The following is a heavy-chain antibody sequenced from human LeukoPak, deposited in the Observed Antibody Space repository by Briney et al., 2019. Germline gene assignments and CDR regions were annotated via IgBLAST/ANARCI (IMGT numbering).Heavy chain of an antibody. D-gene: IGHD3-3*01. J-gene: IGHJ6*03. CDR3: ARQDYDFWSGYAGYYMDV. CDR1: GGSISSGGYY. V-gene: IGHV4-31*03. CDR2: IYYSGST. Sequence: SQTLSLTCTVSGGSISSGGYYWSWIRQHPGKGLEWIGYIYYSGSTYYNPSLKSRVTISVDTSKNQFSLKLSSVTAAGTAVYYCARQDYDFWSGYAGYYMDVWGKGTTVTVSS.